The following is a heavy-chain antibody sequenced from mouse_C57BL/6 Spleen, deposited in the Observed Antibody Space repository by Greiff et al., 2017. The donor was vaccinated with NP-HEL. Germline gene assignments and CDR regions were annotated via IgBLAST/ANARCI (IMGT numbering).Heavy chain of an antibody. CDR1: GYTFTSYW. CDR2: IHPNSGST. CDR3: ARSGGRRAWYFDV. D-gene: IGHD1-1*01. Sequence: QVQLQQPGAELVKPGASVKLSCKASGYTFTSYWMHWVKQRPGQGLEWIGMIHPNSGSTNYNEKFKSKATLTVDKSSSTAYMQLSSLTSEDSAVYYCARSGGRRAWYFDVWGTGTTVTVSS. V-gene: IGHV1-64*01. J-gene: IGHJ1*03.